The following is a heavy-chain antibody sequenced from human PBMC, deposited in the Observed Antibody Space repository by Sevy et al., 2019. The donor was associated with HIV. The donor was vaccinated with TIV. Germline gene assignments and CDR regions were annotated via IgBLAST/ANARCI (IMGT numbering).Heavy chain of an antibody. CDR2: ISDDGSNK. CDR1: GFTFSDYD. D-gene: IGHD5-12*01. V-gene: IGHV3-30*18. J-gene: IGHJ6*02. Sequence: GGSLRLSCAASGFTFSDYDMHWVRQAPGKGLEWVVVISDDGSNKYYADSVKGRFTISRDNSKNTLYLQMNSLRAEDTAVYYCAKDQRWLQSYYYYGMDVWGQGTTVTVSS. CDR3: AKDQRWLQSYYYYGMDV.